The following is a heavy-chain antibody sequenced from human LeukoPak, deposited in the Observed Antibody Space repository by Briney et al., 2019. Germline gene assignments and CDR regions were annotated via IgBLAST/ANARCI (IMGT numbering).Heavy chain of an antibody. CDR1: GFTFSSYG. CDR2: ISYDGSNK. CDR3: ASPLSVRTYSSSWDIEY. V-gene: IGHV3-30*03. Sequence: PGGSLRLSCAASGFTFSSYGMHWVRQAPGKGLEWVAVISYDGSNKYYADSVKGRFTISRDNSKNTLYLQMNSLRAEDTAVYYCASPLSVRTYSSSWDIEYWGQGTLVTVSS. D-gene: IGHD6-13*01. J-gene: IGHJ4*02.